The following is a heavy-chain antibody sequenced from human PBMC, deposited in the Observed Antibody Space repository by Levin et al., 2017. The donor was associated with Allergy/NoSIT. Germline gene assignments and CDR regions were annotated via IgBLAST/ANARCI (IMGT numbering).Heavy chain of an antibody. CDR1: GGTFSSYA. D-gene: IGHD2-15*01. Sequence: KISCKASGGTFSSYAISWVRQAPGQGLEWMGGIIPIFGTANYAQKFQGRVTITADESTSTAYMELSSLRSEDTAVYYCARDPLYCSGGSCYSANRIYWYFDLWGRGTLVTVSS. V-gene: IGHV1-69*01. J-gene: IGHJ2*01. CDR3: ARDPLYCSGGSCYSANRIYWYFDL. CDR2: IIPIFGTA.